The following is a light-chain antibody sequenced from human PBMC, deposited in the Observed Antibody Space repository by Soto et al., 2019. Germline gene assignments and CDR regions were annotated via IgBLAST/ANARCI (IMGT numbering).Light chain of an antibody. CDR2: GAS. J-gene: IGKJ1*01. Sequence: EIVLTQSPGTLSLSPGERATLSCRASQSVSSSYLAWYQQKPGQAPRLLIYGASSRATGIPDRFSGSGSGTEFTLTISSLQPDDFATYYCQHDYSYSEAFGQGTKVDIK. CDR1: QSVSSSY. V-gene: IGKV3-20*01. CDR3: QHDYSYSEA.